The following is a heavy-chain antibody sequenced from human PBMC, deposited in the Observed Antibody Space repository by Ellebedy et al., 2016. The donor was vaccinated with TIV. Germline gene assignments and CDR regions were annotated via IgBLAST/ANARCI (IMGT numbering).Heavy chain of an antibody. Sequence: GESLKISCAASGFTFSSYTMNWVRQAPGKGLEWVSYISGSSTYIYYADSVKGRFAISRDTAKNSLYLQMNSLRAEDTAVYYCARKVPAPTTVPPNWYFDLWGRGTLVTVSS. J-gene: IGHJ2*01. CDR3: ARKVPAPTTVPPNWYFDL. D-gene: IGHD4-17*01. CDR1: GFTFSSYT. CDR2: ISGSSTYI. V-gene: IGHV3-21*01.